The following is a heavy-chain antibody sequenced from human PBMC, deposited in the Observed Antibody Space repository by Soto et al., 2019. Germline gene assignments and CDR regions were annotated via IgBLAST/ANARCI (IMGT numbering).Heavy chain of an antibody. D-gene: IGHD3-16*01. Sequence: QVQLQESGPGLVKPAQILSLTCTVSGGSIISGGCYWSWIRKHPGKGLEWIGYIYYSGSTYYSPSIKSRVTISVDTSKNQFSLKLSSVPAADTAVYYCARVPLLHLGSPDAFDIWGQGTMVTVSS. CDR3: ARVPLLHLGSPDAFDI. CDR1: GGSIISGGCY. CDR2: IYYSGST. J-gene: IGHJ3*02. V-gene: IGHV4-31*03.